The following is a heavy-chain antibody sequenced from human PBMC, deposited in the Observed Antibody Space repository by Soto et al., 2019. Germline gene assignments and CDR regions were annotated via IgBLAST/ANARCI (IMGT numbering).Heavy chain of an antibody. J-gene: IGHJ6*03. CDR1: GYTLTELS. CDR2: FDPEDGET. V-gene: IGHV1-24*01. Sequence: ASVKVSCKVSGYTLTELSMHWARQAPGKGLEWMGGFDPEDGETIYAQKFQGRVTMTEDTSTDTAYMELSSLRSEDTAVYYCAVRGVFYYYYYMDVWGKGTTVTVSS. CDR3: AVRGVFYYYYYMDV. D-gene: IGHD3-10*01.